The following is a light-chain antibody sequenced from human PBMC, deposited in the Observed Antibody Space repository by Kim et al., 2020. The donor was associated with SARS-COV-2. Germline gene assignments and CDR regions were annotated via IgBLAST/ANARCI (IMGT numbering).Light chain of an antibody. V-gene: IGLV3-25*03. CDR1: ALPKQY. CDR2: KDS. CDR3: QSADSSVV. J-gene: IGLJ2*01. Sequence: SYELTQPPSVSVSPGRTARITCSGDALPKQYAYWYQQKPGQAPVLVIYKDSERPSGIPERFSGSSSGTTVTLTISGVQAEDEADYYCQSADSSVVFGGGT.